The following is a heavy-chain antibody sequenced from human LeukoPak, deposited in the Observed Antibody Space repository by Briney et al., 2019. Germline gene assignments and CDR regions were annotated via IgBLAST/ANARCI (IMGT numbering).Heavy chain of an antibody. J-gene: IGHJ4*02. Sequence: GGSLRLSCAASGFTFSTSAMNWVRQAPGKGLEWVSSINNVRSHIYYADSVRGRFTISRDSPKNTLYLQMNSLRAEDTAVYYCAKDGREWPRSLDYWGQGTLVTVSS. CDR1: GFTFSTSA. V-gene: IGHV3-21*04. CDR2: INNVRSHI. CDR3: AKDGREWPRSLDY. D-gene: IGHD5-12*01.